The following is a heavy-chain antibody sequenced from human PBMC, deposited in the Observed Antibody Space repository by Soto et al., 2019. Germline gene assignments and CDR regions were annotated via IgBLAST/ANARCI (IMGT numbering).Heavy chain of an antibody. V-gene: IGHV3-53*02. CDR1: GFSVSAHY. CDR2: IYSDGTT. CDR3: FREGYNWHYN. J-gene: IGHJ4*02. D-gene: IGHD1-7*01. Sequence: EVQLVETGGGLIQPGGSLRLSCAGAGFSVSAHYMNWVRQAPGKGLEWISAIYSDGTTYYADSAKGRFTISRDDSKNTLYLEMNNVRVEDTALYYCFREGYNWHYNWGQGTLVTVSS.